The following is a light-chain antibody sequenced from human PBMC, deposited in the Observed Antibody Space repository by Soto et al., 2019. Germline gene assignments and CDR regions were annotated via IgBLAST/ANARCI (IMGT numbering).Light chain of an antibody. CDR3: QQYGSSPTWT. J-gene: IGKJ1*01. CDR1: QSVSSNY. Sequence: ERMLTQSPCALSLSPGERATLSCRASQSVSSNYLAWYQQKPGQAPRLLIYGASTRATGIPDRFSGRGSGTDFTLTISRLSPEDSAVYYCQQYGSSPTWTFGQGTKL. CDR2: GAS. V-gene: IGKV3-20*01.